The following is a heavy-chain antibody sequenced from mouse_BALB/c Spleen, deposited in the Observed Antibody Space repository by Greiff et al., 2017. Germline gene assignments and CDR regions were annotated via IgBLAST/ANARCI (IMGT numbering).Heavy chain of an antibody. CDR3: ARPLITTATGFAY. V-gene: IGHV7-3*02. Sequence: EVKVVESGGGLVQPGGSLRLSCATSGFTFTDYYMSWVRQPPGKALEWLGFIRNKANGYTTEYSASVKGRFTISRDNSQSILYLQMNTLRAEDSATYYCARPLITTATGFAYWGQGTLVTVSA. CDR1: GFTFTDYY. CDR2: IRNKANGYTT. D-gene: IGHD1-2*01. J-gene: IGHJ3*01.